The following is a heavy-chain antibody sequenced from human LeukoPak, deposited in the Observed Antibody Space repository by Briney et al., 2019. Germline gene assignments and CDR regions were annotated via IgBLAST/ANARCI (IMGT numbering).Heavy chain of an antibody. CDR2: IYYDGST. CDR3: VRPYCSSSTSCYEFDP. CDR1: GASMRRYY. J-gene: IGHJ5*02. Sequence: SETLSLTCSVSGASMRRYYWSWIRQPPGKGLEWIGYIYYDGSTTYNPSLKSRVTISVDTSKNQFSLKLNSVTAADTAVYYCVRPYCSSSTSCYEFDPWGQGTLVTVSS. V-gene: IGHV4-59*08. D-gene: IGHD2-2*01.